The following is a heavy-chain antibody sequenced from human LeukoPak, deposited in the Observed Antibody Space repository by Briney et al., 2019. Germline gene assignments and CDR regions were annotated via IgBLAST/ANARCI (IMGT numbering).Heavy chain of an antibody. CDR1: GFTFSSYS. V-gene: IGHV3-21*01. Sequence: PGVSLRLSCAASGFTFSSYSRNWVRQAPGKGLEWVSSISSSSSYIYYADSVKGRFTISRDNAKNSLYLQMNSLRAEDTAVYYCARGGGSRYYDILTGYNRRFDYWGQGTLVTVSS. CDR2: ISSSSSYI. J-gene: IGHJ4*02. D-gene: IGHD3-9*01. CDR3: ARGGGSRYYDILTGYNRRFDY.